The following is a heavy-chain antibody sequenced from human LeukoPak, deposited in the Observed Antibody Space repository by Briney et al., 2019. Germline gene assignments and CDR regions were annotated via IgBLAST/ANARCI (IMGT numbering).Heavy chain of an antibody. V-gene: IGHV1-8*02. Sequence: ASVKVSCKASGYTFTSYYMHWVRQAPGQGLEWMGWMNPNSGNTGYAQKFQGRVTMTRNTSISTAYMELSSLRSEDTAVYYCARGNEVGWLQFGWGQGTLVTVSS. CDR2: MNPNSGNT. CDR1: GYTFTSYY. CDR3: ARGNEVGWLQFG. D-gene: IGHD5-24*01. J-gene: IGHJ4*02.